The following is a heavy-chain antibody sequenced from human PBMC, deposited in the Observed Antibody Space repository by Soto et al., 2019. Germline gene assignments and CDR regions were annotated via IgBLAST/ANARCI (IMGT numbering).Heavy chain of an antibody. CDR2: IWHDGSGK. CDR3: DRIAAHLEQHLYGLDV. V-gene: IGHV3-33*01. J-gene: IGHJ6*02. Sequence: QVQLVESGGGVVQPGRSLRLSCAASGFDFTRYGMHWVRQAPGTGLEWVAAIWHDGSGKYYADSVKGRFTISRDNSRDTLYLPMDSLRVEDTAVYHCDRIAAHLEQHLYGLDVWGQGTTVTVSS. CDR1: GFDFTRYG. D-gene: IGHD6-13*01.